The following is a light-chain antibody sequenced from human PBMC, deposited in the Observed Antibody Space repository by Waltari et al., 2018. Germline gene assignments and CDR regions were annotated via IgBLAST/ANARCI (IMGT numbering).Light chain of an antibody. V-gene: IGLV2-8*01. CDR1: SSDVGGYNY. CDR2: GVS. J-gene: IGLJ1*01. Sequence: QSALTQPPSASGSPGQSVTISCTGTSSDVGGYNYVSWYQQHPGKAPKLMIYGVSKRPSGFPDRFSGSKSGNSASLTVSGLHAVDEADYYCNSYAGSNYYVFGTGTKVTVL. CDR3: NSYAGSNYYV.